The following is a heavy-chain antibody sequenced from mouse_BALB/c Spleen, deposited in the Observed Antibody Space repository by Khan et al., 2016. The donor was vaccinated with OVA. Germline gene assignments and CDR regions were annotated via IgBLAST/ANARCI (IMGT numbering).Heavy chain of an antibody. CDR2: IDPFSGVT. J-gene: IGHJ3*01. CDR1: GYSFTSYY. Sequence: VRLQQSGPELMKPGASVKISCKASGYSFTSYYIHWLMQSHGKSLEWIGYIDPFSGVTTYNQKFKGKATLTVDKSSSTAYTHLSNLTSEDSAVYYCTRHGYVAWFTYWGQGTLVTVSA. D-gene: IGHD2-2*01. V-gene: IGHV1-31*01. CDR3: TRHGYVAWFTY.